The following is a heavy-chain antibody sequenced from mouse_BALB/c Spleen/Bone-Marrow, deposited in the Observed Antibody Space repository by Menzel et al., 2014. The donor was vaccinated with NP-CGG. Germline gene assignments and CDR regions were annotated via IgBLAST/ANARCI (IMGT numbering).Heavy chain of an antibody. CDR1: GYTFSNYW. J-gene: IGHJ2*01. D-gene: IGHD1-1*02. V-gene: IGHV1-9*01. Sequence: QVHVKQSGAELMKPGASVKISCKATGYTFSNYWLDWVKQRPGHGLEWIGEILPGSGTANYNEKFKGKATFTADTSSNAAYMQLSSLTSEVSALYYCARASVVPYYFDFWGQGTTLTVSS. CDR3: ARASVVPYYFDF. CDR2: ILPGSGTA.